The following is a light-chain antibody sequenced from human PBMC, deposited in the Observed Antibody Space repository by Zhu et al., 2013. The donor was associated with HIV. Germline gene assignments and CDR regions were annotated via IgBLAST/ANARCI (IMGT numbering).Light chain of an antibody. J-gene: IGKJ3*01. CDR2: WAS. V-gene: IGKV4-1*01. Sequence: DIVMTQSPDPLAVSLGERATINCKSSQTILYNSNNKNYLAWYQQKPGQPPKLLVSWASTLESGVPDRFSGSGSGTDFTLTISSLQAEDVAVYYCQQYYATPLTFGPGTKVDL. CDR1: QTILYNSNNKNY. CDR3: QQYYATPLT.